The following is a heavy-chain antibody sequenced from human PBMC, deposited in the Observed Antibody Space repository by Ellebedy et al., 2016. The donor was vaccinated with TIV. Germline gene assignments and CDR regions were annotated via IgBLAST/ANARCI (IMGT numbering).Heavy chain of an antibody. CDR2: IWYDGNNK. D-gene: IGHD1-1*01. CDR1: GFTFSSYG. V-gene: IGHV3-33*01. CDR3: ARESGDRYFDY. Sequence: GESLKISCAASGFTFSSYGMHWVRQAPGKGLEWVAVIWYDGNNKYYADYVKGRFTISRDNSKNTLYLQMNSLRAEDTAVYYCARESGDRYFDYWGQGTLVTVSS. J-gene: IGHJ4*02.